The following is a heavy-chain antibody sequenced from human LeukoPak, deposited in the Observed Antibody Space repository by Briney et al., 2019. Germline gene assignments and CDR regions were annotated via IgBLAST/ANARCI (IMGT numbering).Heavy chain of an antibody. CDR3: ARDFTSYYDSSGYGI. CDR1: GYTFTGYY. CDR2: INPNSGGT. D-gene: IGHD3-22*01. J-gene: IGHJ3*02. Sequence: ASVKVSCKASGYTFTGYYMHWVRQAPGQGLEWMGWINPNSGGTNYAQKFQGRVTMTRDTSISTAYMELSRLRSDDTAVYYCARDFTSYYDSSGYGIWGQGTMVTVSS. V-gene: IGHV1-2*02.